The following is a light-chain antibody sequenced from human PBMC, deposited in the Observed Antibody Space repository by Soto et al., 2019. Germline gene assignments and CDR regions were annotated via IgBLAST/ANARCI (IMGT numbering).Light chain of an antibody. V-gene: IGLV2-8*01. Sequence: QSVLTQPPSASGSPGQSVTISCTGTSSDVGGYNYVSWYQQHPGKAPKLMIYEVSKRPSGVPDRFSGSKSGNTASLTVSGLQAEDEADYYCSSYAGSNEKVFGGGTQLTVL. J-gene: IGLJ2*01. CDR1: SSDVGGYNY. CDR2: EVS. CDR3: SSYAGSNEKV.